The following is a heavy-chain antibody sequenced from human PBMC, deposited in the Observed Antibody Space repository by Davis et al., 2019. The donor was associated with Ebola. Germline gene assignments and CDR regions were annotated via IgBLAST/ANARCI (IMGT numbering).Heavy chain of an antibody. J-gene: IGHJ4*02. Sequence: GESLKISCAASGFTFSSYAMHWVRQAPGKGLEWVAVISYDGSNKYYADSVKGRFTISRDNSKNTLYLQMNSLRAEDTAVYYCARDGGIAAAGPFDYWGQGTLVTVSS. D-gene: IGHD6-13*01. V-gene: IGHV3-30-3*01. CDR2: ISYDGSNK. CDR1: GFTFSSYA. CDR3: ARDGGIAAAGPFDY.